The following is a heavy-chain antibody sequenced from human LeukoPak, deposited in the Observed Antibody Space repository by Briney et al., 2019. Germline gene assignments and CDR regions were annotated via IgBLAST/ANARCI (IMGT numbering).Heavy chain of an antibody. V-gene: IGHV3-48*03. CDR2: ISSSGSDI. CDR1: GFTFSNYE. D-gene: IGHD2-8*02. J-gene: IGHJ4*02. Sequence: GGSLRLSCAASGFTFSNYEMHWVRQAPGKGLEWVSYISSSGSDIYYADSVKGRFTISRDNAKNSLYLHMNSLRAEDTAVYYCARLFGGVTTFDYWGQGALVTVSS. CDR3: ARLFGGVTTFDY.